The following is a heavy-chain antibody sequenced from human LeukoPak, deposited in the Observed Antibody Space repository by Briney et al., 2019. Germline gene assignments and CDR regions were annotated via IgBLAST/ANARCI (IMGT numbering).Heavy chain of an antibody. V-gene: IGHV4-38-2*02. Sequence: SETLSLTCTVSGYSISSGYYWGWIRQPPGKGLEWIGSIYHSGSTYYNPSLKSRVTISVDTSKNQFSLKLSSVTAADTAVYYCARHPVAAAGKRGPRPNWFDPWGQGTLVTVSS. CDR1: GYSISSGYY. D-gene: IGHD6-13*01. CDR2: IYHSGST. CDR3: ARHPVAAAGKRGPRPNWFDP. J-gene: IGHJ5*02.